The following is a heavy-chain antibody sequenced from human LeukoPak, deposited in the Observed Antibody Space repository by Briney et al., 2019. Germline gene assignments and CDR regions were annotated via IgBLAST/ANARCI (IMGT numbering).Heavy chain of an antibody. Sequence: GGSLRLSCAAYGFTFSSYSMNWVRQAPGKGLEWVSVIYSGGSTYYADSVKGRFTISRDNSKNTLYLQMNSLRAEDTAVYYCARSGRGADWFDPWGQGTLVTVSS. CDR2: IYSGGST. CDR1: GFTFSSYS. J-gene: IGHJ5*02. V-gene: IGHV3-53*01. CDR3: ARSGRGADWFDP. D-gene: IGHD6-25*01.